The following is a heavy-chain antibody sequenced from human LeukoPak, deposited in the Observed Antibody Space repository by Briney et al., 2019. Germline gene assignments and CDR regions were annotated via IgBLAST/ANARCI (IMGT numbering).Heavy chain of an antibody. CDR2: INHSGST. V-gene: IGHV4-39*07. Sequence: TSETLSLTCTVSGGSISSGGYYWSWIRQPPGKGLEWIGEINHSGSTNYNPSLKSRVTISVDTSKNQFSLKLSSVTAADTAVYYCARGVDYDILTGYQIPHFDYWGQGTLVTVSS. J-gene: IGHJ4*02. CDR1: GGSISSGGYY. D-gene: IGHD3-9*01. CDR3: ARGVDYDILTGYQIPHFDY.